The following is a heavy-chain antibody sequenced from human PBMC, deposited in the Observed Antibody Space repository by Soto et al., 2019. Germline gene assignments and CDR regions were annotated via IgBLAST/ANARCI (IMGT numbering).Heavy chain of an antibody. D-gene: IGHD3-16*01. CDR1: GASISSGGYY. V-gene: IGHV4-31*03. CDR3: ARGERGAPPGWGDYYYGMDV. J-gene: IGHJ6*02. CDR2: IYNSGST. Sequence: KTSETLSLTCTVSGASISSGGYYWSWIRQHPGKGLEWIAYIYNSGSTNYNPSLESRVIISVDTSKNQFSLKLSSVTAADTAVYYCARGERGAPPGWGDYYYGMDVWGQGTTVTVSS.